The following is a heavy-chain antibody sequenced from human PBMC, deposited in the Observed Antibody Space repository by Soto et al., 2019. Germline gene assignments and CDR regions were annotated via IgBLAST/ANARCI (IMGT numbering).Heavy chain of an antibody. CDR1: GGSIISSSYF. J-gene: IGHJ4*02. CDR3: ARGSSGWYLYYCDY. D-gene: IGHD6-19*01. V-gene: IGHV4-39*07. CDR2: ISYSGST. Sequence: SETLSLTCTVSGGSIISSSYFWGWIRQPPGKGLEWIGSISYSGSTYYNPSLKSRVTISVDTSKNQFSLKLSSVTAADTAVYYCARGSSGWYLYYCDYWGQGTRVTASS.